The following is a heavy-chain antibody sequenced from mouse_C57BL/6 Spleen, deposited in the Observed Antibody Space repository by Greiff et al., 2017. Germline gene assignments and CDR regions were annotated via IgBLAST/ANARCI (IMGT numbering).Heavy chain of an antibody. CDR2: IYPRSGNT. V-gene: IGHV1-81*01. Sequence: QVQLQQSGAELARPGASVKLSCKASGYTFTSYGISWVKQRTGQGLEWIGEIYPRSGNTYYNEKFKGKATLTADKSSSTAYMELRSLTSEDSAVYFCAKVYDGSTVTWFAYWGQGTLVTVSA. CDR3: AKVYDGSTVTWFAY. CDR1: GYTFTSYG. D-gene: IGHD2-3*01. J-gene: IGHJ3*01.